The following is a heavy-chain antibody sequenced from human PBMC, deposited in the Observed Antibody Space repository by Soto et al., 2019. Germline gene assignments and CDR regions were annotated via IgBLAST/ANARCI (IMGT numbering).Heavy chain of an antibody. Sequence: EVQLVESGGDLVQPGGSLRLSCAASGFMFSDYWMGWVRQAPGKGLEWVANIIQDGSEKYYVDSVKGRFIISRDNAKNSLYLQMNSLRADDTAVYFCARSPLDYWGQGTLVTVSS. J-gene: IGHJ4*02. V-gene: IGHV3-7*01. CDR1: GFMFSDYW. CDR2: IIQDGSEK. CDR3: ARSPLDY.